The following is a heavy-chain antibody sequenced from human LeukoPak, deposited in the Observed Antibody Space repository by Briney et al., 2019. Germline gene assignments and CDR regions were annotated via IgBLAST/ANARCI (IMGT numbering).Heavy chain of an antibody. V-gene: IGHV4-59*08. CDR3: ARGHSSGWPGHNFDY. J-gene: IGHJ4*02. CDR1: GGSISSYY. D-gene: IGHD6-19*01. Sequence: SETLSLTCTVSGGSISSYYWSWIRQPPGKGLEWIGYIYYSGSTNYNPSLKCRVTISVDTSKNQFSLKLSSVTAADTAVYYCARGHSSGWPGHNFDYWGQGTLVTVSS. CDR2: IYYSGST.